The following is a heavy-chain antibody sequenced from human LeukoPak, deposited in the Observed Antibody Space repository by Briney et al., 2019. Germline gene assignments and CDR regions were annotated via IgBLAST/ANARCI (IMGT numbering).Heavy chain of an antibody. D-gene: IGHD4-17*01. CDR1: GYTFTTYG. J-gene: IGHJ4*02. V-gene: IGHV1-18*01. CDR2: ISVYNGNT. CDR3: ARGLPYGDYVLDY. Sequence: ASVKVSCKASGYTFTTYGVTWVRQAPGQGLEWMGWISVYNGNTSYAQNLQGRVTMTTDTSTSTVYMELRSLRSDDTAVYYCARGLPYGDYVLDYWGQGTLVTVSS.